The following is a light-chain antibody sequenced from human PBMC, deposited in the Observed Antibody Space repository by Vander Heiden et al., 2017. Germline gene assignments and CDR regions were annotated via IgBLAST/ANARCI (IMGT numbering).Light chain of an antibody. J-gene: IGKJ4*01. CDR2: DAS. Sequence: DIQMTQSPSTLYASVGDRVTITCRASQSISSWLAWYQQKPGKAPKLLIYDASSLESGVPSRFSGSGSGTEFTLIISSLQPDDFATYYCQQYNSYSPLTFGGGTKVEIK. CDR3: QQYNSYSPLT. V-gene: IGKV1-5*01. CDR1: QSISSW.